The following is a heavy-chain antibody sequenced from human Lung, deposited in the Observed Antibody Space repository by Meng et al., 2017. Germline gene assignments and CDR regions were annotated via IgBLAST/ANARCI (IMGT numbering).Heavy chain of an antibody. J-gene: IGHJ4*02. CDR3: ARDEDISAAGKLFGDY. CDR2: INPKSGDT. V-gene: IGHV1-2*06. Sequence: ASVKVSCKPSGYNFPDYYIHWVRRAPGQGLEWMGRINPKSGDTHYAQKFQARVTMTRDKSISTAYMELSGLRSDDTAMYYCARDEDISAAGKLFGDYWGQGTLVTVSS. D-gene: IGHD6-25*01. CDR1: GYNFPDYY.